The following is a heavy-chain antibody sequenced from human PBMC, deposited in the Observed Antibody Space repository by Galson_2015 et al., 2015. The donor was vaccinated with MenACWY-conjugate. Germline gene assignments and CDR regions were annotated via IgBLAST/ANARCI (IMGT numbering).Heavy chain of an antibody. Sequence: SLRLSCAASGFSFDNYGMSWVRQAPGKGLEWVSVITWNGVSTDYADSVKGRFTISRDNAKNSLYLQMNSLRAEDTALYYCARDRATVTNYYSYVDVWGRGTSVIVSS. D-gene: IGHD4-17*01. CDR2: ITWNGVST. J-gene: IGHJ6*03. CDR1: GFSFDNYG. V-gene: IGHV3-20*04. CDR3: ARDRATVTNYYSYVDV.